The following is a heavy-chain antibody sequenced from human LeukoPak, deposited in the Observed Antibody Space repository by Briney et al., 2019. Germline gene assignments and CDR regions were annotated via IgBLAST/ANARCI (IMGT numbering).Heavy chain of an antibody. Sequence: GGSLRLSRAASGFTFSNYGMHWVRQAPGKGLEWVAVISYDGSNKYYADSVKGRFTISRDRSKNTLFLQMNSLRAEDTAVYYCAKQNVELMVFARSAFDIWGQGTMVTVSS. CDR2: ISYDGSNK. CDR3: AKQNVELMVFARSAFDI. D-gene: IGHD2-8*01. CDR1: GFTFSNYG. V-gene: IGHV3-30*18. J-gene: IGHJ3*02.